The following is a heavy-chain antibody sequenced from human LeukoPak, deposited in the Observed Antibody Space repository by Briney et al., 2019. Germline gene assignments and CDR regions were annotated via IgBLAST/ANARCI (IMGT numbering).Heavy chain of an antibody. Sequence: PGGSLGLSCAASGFTFSSYSMNWVRQAPGKGLEWVSYISSSSSTIYYADSVKGRFTISRDNAKNSLYLQMNSLRAEDTAVYYCARNQRGLKRDYWGQGTLVTVSS. J-gene: IGHJ4*02. V-gene: IGHV3-48*01. CDR1: GFTFSSYS. CDR2: ISSSSSTI. CDR3: ARNQRGLKRDY.